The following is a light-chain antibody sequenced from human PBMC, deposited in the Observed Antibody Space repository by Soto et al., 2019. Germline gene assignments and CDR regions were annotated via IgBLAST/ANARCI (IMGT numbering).Light chain of an antibody. J-gene: IGKJ4*01. V-gene: IGKV4-1*01. CDR3: QQYYDSPLT. Sequence: DIVMTQSLDSLAVSLGERATIKFKSSQSLIHSSNNKNYLAWYQQRPGQPPKLLIYWASTRECGVPDRFSGTGSGTDFTLTISSLQAEAVAIYYCQQYYDSPLTFGGGTNVEIK. CDR2: WAS. CDR1: QSLIHSSNNKNY.